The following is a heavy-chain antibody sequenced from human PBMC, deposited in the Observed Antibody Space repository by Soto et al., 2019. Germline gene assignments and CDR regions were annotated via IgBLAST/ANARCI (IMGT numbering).Heavy chain of an antibody. J-gene: IGHJ3*02. CDR3: ARRYGSAFDI. V-gene: IGHV4-59*01. D-gene: IGHD3-10*01. CDR1: GGSISSNC. Sequence: QVQLQESGPGLLEPSETLALACSVSGGSISSNCWSWLRQPPGKGLEWIGYIYYSGSTNYNPSLKSRVTISVDTSKNQFSLKLSSVTAADTAVYYCARRYGSAFDIWGQGTMVTVSS. CDR2: IYYSGST.